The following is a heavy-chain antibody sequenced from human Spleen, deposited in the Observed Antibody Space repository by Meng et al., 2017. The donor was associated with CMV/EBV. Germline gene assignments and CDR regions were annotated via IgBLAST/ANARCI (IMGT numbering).Heavy chain of an antibody. J-gene: IGHJ4*02. CDR2: INHSGST. V-gene: IGHV4-34*01. Sequence: SETLSLTCAVYGGSFSGYYWSWIRQPPGKGLEWIGEINHSGSTNYNPSLKSRVTISVDTSKKQFSLKLRSVTAADTAVYYCAREVIGDGSLAFDFWGQGTLVTVSS. CDR3: AREVIGDGSLAFDF. CDR1: GGSFSGYY. D-gene: IGHD1-26*01.